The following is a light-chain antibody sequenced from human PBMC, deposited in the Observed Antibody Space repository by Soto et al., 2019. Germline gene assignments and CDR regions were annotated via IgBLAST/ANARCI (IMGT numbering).Light chain of an antibody. V-gene: IGLV2-14*01. J-gene: IGLJ2*01. CDR1: SSDVGGYNY. CDR2: DVS. Sequence: QSVLTQPASVSGSPGQSITISCTGTSSDVGGYNYVSWYQQHPGKAPKLMIYDVSNRPSGVSNRFSGSKSGNTASLTISGLQAEDEADYYCSSYTSGSTLLFGGGTKLTVL. CDR3: SSYTSGSTLL.